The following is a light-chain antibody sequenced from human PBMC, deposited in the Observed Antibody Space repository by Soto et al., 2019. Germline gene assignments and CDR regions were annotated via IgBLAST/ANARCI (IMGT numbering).Light chain of an antibody. V-gene: IGKV1-33*01. Sequence: DIQMTQSPSSLSASVGDRVTITCQASQDIANCLNWYQQKPGKAPKLLIYDASNLEEGVPFRFSGSGVGTYFTFTISNLRPEDIATYYCQQYDDTLVTFGGGTKVEIK. CDR2: DAS. CDR1: QDIANC. CDR3: QQYDDTLVT. J-gene: IGKJ4*01.